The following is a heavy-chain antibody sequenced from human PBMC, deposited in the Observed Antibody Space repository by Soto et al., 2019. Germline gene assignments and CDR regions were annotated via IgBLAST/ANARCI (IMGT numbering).Heavy chain of an antibody. Sequence: EVQLFESGGGLAQPGGSLRLSCTASGLTFANYAMTWVRQAPGKGLEWVSTLTNNGSIRYYTDSVKGRFTISRDSSKNTLYLQMNSLRAEDTANYFCAKTPWAEIAASGALDIWGRGTLVTVSS. CDR1: GLTFANYA. CDR2: LTNNGSIR. D-gene: IGHD6-13*01. V-gene: IGHV3-23*01. CDR3: AKTPWAEIAASGALDI. J-gene: IGHJ3*02.